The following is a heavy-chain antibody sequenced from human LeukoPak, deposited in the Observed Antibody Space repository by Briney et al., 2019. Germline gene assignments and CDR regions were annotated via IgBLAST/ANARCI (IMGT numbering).Heavy chain of an antibody. J-gene: IGHJ4*02. V-gene: IGHV1-18*01. CDR1: GYTFTSYG. CDR3: ARPNGWYYYDSSFEV. CDR2: ISAYNGNT. D-gene: IGHD3-22*01. Sequence: GASVKVSCKASGYTFTSYGISWVRQAPGQGLEWMGWISAYNGNTNYAQKLQGRVTMTTDTSTSTAYMELRSLRSDDTAVYYCARPNGWYYYDSSFEVWGQGTLVTVSS.